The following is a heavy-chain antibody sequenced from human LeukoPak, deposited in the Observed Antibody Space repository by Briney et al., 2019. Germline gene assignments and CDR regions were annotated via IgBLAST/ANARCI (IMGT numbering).Heavy chain of an antibody. J-gene: IGHJ4*02. CDR3: ARAGHNSNSGGYDF. Sequence: GASVKVSCKPSVYTFIDHYLHWVRQAPGQGLESLGWIDPDTGDTNHPQKFQGRLTMTRDTSSSTAYMELNRLRSDDTAVYYCARAGHNSNSGGYDFWGLGTLVTVSS. D-gene: IGHD3-22*01. CDR2: IDPDTGDT. V-gene: IGHV1-2*02. CDR1: VYTFIDHY.